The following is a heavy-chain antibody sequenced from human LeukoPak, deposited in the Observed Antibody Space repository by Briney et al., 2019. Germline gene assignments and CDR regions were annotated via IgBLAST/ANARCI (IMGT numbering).Heavy chain of an antibody. J-gene: IGHJ6*02. CDR2: ISNSADST. CDR3: AKSDERKHYYYGMDV. V-gene: IGHV3-23*01. CDR1: GFTFSSYV. Sequence: GGSLRLSCAASGFTFSSYVMSWVRLAPGTGLEWVSAISNSADSTYYADSVKGRFTISRDNSKNTLYLQMNSLRAEDTAVYYCAKSDERKHYYYGMDVWGQGTTVTVSS. D-gene: IGHD1-1*01.